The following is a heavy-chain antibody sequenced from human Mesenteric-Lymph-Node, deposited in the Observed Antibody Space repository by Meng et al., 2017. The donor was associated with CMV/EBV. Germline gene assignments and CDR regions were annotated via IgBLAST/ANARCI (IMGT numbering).Heavy chain of an antibody. V-gene: IGHV4-4*07. CDR1: GGSISSYY. CDR2: IYTSGNT. J-gene: IGHJ4*02. Sequence: GSLRLSCTVSGGSISSYYWSWIRQPAGKGLEWIGRIYTSGNTNYNPSLKSRATISIDTSKNQFSLKLNSVTAADTAVYYCAREFLTGETDSWGQGTLVTVSS. D-gene: IGHD7-27*01. CDR3: AREFLTGETDS.